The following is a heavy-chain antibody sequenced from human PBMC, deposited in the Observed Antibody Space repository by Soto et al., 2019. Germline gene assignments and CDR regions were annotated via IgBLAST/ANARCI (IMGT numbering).Heavy chain of an antibody. CDR2: INPSGGST. CDR3: ASSTRYYYMDV. V-gene: IGHV1-46*03. CDR1: GYTFTSYG. J-gene: IGHJ6*03. Sequence: ASVKVSCKASGYTFTSYGISWVRQAPGQGLEWMGIINPSGGSTSYAQKFQGRVTMTRDTSTSTVYMELSSLRSEDTAVYYCASSTRYYYMDVWGKGTTVTVSS. D-gene: IGHD2-2*01.